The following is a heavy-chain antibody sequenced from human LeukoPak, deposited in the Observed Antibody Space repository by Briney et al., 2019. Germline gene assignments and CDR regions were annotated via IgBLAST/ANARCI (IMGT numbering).Heavy chain of an antibody. CDR3: ARGGTYYYDSSGYSSPGGYYYYMDV. J-gene: IGHJ6*03. V-gene: IGHV1-69*05. CDR2: IIPIFGTA. CDR1: GGTFSSYA. Sequence: SVKVSCKASGGTFSSYAISWVRQAPGQGLEWMGGIIPIFGTANYAQKFQGRVTITRDESTSTAYMELSSLRSEDTAVYYCARGGTYYYDSSGYSSPGGYYYYMDVWGKGTTVTVSS. D-gene: IGHD3-22*01.